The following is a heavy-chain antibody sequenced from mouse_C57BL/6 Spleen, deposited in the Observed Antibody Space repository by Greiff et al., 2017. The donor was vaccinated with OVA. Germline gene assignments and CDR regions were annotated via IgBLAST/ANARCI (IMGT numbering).Heavy chain of an antibody. J-gene: IGHJ4*01. CDR1: GFSLTSYG. V-gene: IGHV2-5*01. CDR3: AKKNYYGSSGYAMDY. D-gene: IGHD1-1*01. Sequence: VQLVESGPGLVQPSQSLSITCTVSGFSLTSYGVHWVRQSPGKGLEWLGVIWRGGSTDYNAAFMSRLSITKDNSKSQVFFKMNSLQADDTAIYYCAKKNYYGSSGYAMDYWGQGTSVTVSS. CDR2: IWRGGST.